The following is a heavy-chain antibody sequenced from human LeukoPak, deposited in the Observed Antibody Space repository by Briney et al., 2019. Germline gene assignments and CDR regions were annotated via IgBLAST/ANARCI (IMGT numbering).Heavy chain of an antibody. CDR2: INTDGSTT. J-gene: IGHJ6*04. V-gene: IGHV3-74*01. Sequence: GGSLRLSCAASGFSFSSYWMYWVRQGPGKGLVWVSRINTDGSTTHYADSVKGRFTISRDNAKNTLYMQMSSLRAEDTAVYYCARDVGSSSVMSLWGEGTTVTVSS. CDR1: GFSFSSYW. CDR3: ARDVGSSSVMSL. D-gene: IGHD6-6*01.